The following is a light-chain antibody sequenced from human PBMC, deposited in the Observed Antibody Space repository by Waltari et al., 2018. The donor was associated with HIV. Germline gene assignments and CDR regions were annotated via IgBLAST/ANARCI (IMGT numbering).Light chain of an antibody. Sequence: QSVLTQPPSASGTPGQRITISCSGSSSNIGSNYVSWYQQLPGPAPKLLIYRNNQRPSGVPDRFSGSKSGTSASLAISGLRSEDEADYYCATWDDTLSGHVVFGGGTKLNVL. CDR2: RNN. J-gene: IGLJ2*01. V-gene: IGLV1-47*01. CDR1: SSNIGSNY. CDR3: ATWDDTLSGHVV.